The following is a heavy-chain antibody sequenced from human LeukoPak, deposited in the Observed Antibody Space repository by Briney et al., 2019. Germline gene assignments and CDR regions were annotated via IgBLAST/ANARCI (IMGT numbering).Heavy chain of an antibody. V-gene: IGHV1-46*01. CDR2: INPTTGDT. D-gene: IGHD2-15*01. CDR3: ARYGFSAVWQGGWHAFDI. CDR1: GYTFASYY. J-gene: IGHJ3*02. Sequence: ASVKVSCKASGYTFASYYMHWVRQAPGQGLEWMGIINPTTGDTTYAQKFQGRLTMTRDMSTSTVYMELSSLTSEDTAVFYCARYGFSAVWQGGWHAFDIWGQGTVVTVSS.